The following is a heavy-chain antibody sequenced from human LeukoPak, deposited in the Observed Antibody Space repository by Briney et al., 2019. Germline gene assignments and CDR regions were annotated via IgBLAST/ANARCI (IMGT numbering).Heavy chain of an antibody. V-gene: IGHV1-18*01. Sequence: VASVKVSCKASGYTSTSYGISWVRQAPGQGLEWMGWISAYNGNTNYAQKLQGRVTMTTDTSTSTAYMELRSLRSDDTAVCYCARDFGYSSGWYAGVYYMDVWGKGTTVTISS. D-gene: IGHD6-19*01. CDR1: GYTSTSYG. CDR2: ISAYNGNT. CDR3: ARDFGYSSGWYAGVYYMDV. J-gene: IGHJ6*03.